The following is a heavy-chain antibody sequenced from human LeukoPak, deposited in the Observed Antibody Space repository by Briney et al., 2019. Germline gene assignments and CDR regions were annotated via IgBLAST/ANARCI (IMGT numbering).Heavy chain of an antibody. Sequence: GGSLRLSCAASGFTFSSYSMNWVRQAPGKGLEWVSSISSSSSCIYYADSVKGRFTISRDNAKNSLYLQMNSLRAEDTAVYYCAKDREVRIAAAGTVDYWGQGTLVTVSS. V-gene: IGHV3-21*01. CDR1: GFTFSSYS. CDR2: ISSSSSCI. CDR3: AKDREVRIAAAGTVDY. J-gene: IGHJ4*02. D-gene: IGHD6-13*01.